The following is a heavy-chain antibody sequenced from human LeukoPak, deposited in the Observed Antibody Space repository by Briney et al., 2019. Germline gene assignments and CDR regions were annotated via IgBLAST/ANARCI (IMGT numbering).Heavy chain of an antibody. CDR1: GGSMRSNNYY. Sequence: PSETLSLTCTVSGGSMRSNNYYWGWIRQPPGKGLEWIGSIYYSGSTYYNPSLKSRVTISIDTSKNQFSLRLSSVTAADTAVYYCARRSDFWSGYYTGVNFDYWGQGTLVTVSS. CDR2: IYYSGST. V-gene: IGHV4-39*01. D-gene: IGHD3-3*01. CDR3: ARRSDFWSGYYTGVNFDY. J-gene: IGHJ4*02.